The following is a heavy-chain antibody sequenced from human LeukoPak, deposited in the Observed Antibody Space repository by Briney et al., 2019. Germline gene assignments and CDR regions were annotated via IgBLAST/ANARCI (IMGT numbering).Heavy chain of an antibody. CDR3: ARDPPGSNSILTGSEGDY. V-gene: IGHV3-7*01. J-gene: IGHJ4*02. CDR1: GFTFSSYW. D-gene: IGHD3-9*01. CDR2: IKQDGSEK. Sequence: PGGSLRLSCAASGFTFSSYWMSWVRQAPGKGLEWVANIKQDGSEKYYVDSVKGRFTISRDNAKNSLYLQMNSLRAEDTAVYYCARDPPGSNSILTGSEGDYWGQGTLVTVSS.